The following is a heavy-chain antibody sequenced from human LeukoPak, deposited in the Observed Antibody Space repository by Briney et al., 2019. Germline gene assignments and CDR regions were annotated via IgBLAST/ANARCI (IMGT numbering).Heavy chain of an antibody. CDR2: INPNSGGT. D-gene: IGHD6-19*01. CDR3: ARGKSTGGWYAKYFDY. CDR1: GYTFTGYY. Sequence: ASVKVSCKASGYTFTGYYMHWVRQAPGQGLEWMGWINPNSGGTNYAQKFQGRVTMTRVTSISTAYMELSRLRSDDTAVYYCARGKSTGGWYAKYFDYWGQGTLVTVSS. J-gene: IGHJ4*02. V-gene: IGHV1-2*02.